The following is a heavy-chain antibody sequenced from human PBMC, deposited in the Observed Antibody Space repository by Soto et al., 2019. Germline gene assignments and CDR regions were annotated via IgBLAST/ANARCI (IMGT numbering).Heavy chain of an antibody. J-gene: IGHJ6*02. CDR1: GGSISSGDYY. V-gene: IGHV4-30-4*01. CDR3: ARYTQNYYGMDV. Sequence: QVQLQESGPGLVKPSQTLSLTCTVSGGSISSGDYYWSWIRQPPGKGLEWIGHIYYSGSTYYNPSLKSRVTRSVDTSKTQFSLKLSSVTAADTVVYYCARYTQNYYGMDVWGQGTTVTVSS. CDR2: IYYSGST. D-gene: IGHD1-26*01.